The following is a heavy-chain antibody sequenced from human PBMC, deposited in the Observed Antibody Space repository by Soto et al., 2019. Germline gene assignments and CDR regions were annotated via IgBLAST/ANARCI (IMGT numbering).Heavy chain of an antibody. D-gene: IGHD1-26*01. J-gene: IGHJ4*02. Sequence: SETLSFTCTVSGGSISSYYWTWIRQPPGKGLEWIGYIYHSGTTTYNPSLKSRVSISVDTSRNQFSLRLSSVTAADTAVYYCARSGTYEPLYYWGQGTLVTVSS. V-gene: IGHV4-59*01. CDR1: GGSISSYY. CDR3: ARSGTYEPLYY. CDR2: IYHSGTT.